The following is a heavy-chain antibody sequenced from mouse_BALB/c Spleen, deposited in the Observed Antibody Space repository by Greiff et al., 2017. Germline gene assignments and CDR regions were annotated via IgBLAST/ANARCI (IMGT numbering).Heavy chain of an antibody. CDR2: ISDGGSYT. Sequence: EVHLVESGGGLVKPGGSLKLSCAASGFTFSDYYMYWVRQTPEKRLEWVATISDGGSYTYYPDSVKGRFTISRDNAKNNLYLQMSSLKSEDTAMYYCARGRGPHYYGSSYDYAMDYWGQGTSVTVSS. D-gene: IGHD1-1*01. CDR3: ARGRGPHYYGSSYDYAMDY. V-gene: IGHV5-4*02. CDR1: GFTFSDYY. J-gene: IGHJ4*01.